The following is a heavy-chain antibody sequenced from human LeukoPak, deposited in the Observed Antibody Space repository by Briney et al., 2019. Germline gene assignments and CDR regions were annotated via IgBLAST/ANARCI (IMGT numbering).Heavy chain of an antibody. CDR3: ARDDYDSSGYYYYYFDY. CDR1: GYTFTNYG. V-gene: IGHV1-18*01. CDR2: ISAYNGNT. J-gene: IGHJ4*02. Sequence: ASVKVSCKASGYTFTNYGISWVRQAPGQGLEWMGWISAYNGNTNYAQRLRGRVTMTTDTSTSTAYMELRSLRSDDTAVYYCARDDYDSSGYYYYYFDYWGQGTVVTVSS. D-gene: IGHD3-22*01.